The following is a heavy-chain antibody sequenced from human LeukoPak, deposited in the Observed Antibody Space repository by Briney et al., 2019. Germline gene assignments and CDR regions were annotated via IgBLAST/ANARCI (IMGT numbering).Heavy chain of an antibody. D-gene: IGHD1-26*01. Sequence: PGGPLRLSCAASGFTFRDYAMQWARQAPGKGREWVAVISFGGGTKYYADSVKGRFTISRDNFDNTVSLEMNSLTAGDTAIYYCARDPKQGAPDYFDYWGQGTLVTVSS. V-gene: IGHV3-30*04. CDR1: GFTFRDYA. CDR3: ARDPKQGAPDYFDY. J-gene: IGHJ4*02. CDR2: ISFGGGTK.